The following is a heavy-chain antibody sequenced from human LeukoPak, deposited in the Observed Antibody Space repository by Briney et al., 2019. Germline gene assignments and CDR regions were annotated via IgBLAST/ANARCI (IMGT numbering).Heavy chain of an antibody. D-gene: IGHD6-13*01. CDR2: INHSGST. V-gene: IGHV4-34*01. CDR3: AKSSSWYTDFDY. J-gene: IGHJ4*02. Sequence: SETLSLTCAVYGGSFSGYYWSWIRQPPGKGLEWIGEINHSGSTNYNLSLKCRVTISVDTSKNQFSLKLSSVTAADTAVYYCAKSSSWYTDFDYWGQGTLVTVSS. CDR1: GGSFSGYY.